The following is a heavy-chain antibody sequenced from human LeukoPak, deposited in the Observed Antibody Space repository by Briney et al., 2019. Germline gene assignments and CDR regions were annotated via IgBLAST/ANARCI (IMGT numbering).Heavy chain of an antibody. CDR2: TSESGDNT. V-gene: IGHV3-23*01. D-gene: IGHD6-13*01. CDR3: ARTAANDY. J-gene: IGHJ4*02. CDR1: GFTFSSYA. Sequence: GGSLRLSCAASGFTFSSYAMTWVRQAPGKGLEWVSVTSESGDNTYYGDSVKGRFTVSRDKSKNTLYLQMNSLRAEDTAIYYCARTAANDYWGQGTLVTVSS.